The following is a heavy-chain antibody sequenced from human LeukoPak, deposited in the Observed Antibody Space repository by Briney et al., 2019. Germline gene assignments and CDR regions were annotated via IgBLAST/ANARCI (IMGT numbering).Heavy chain of an antibody. CDR3: ARASYSYYGMDV. CDR2: IYYSGST. Sequence: PSETLSLTCTVSGGSISSYYWTWIRQPPGKGLEWIGYIYYSGSTDYNPSLKSRVTISLDTSKNQFSLKLSSVTAADTAMYYCARASYSYYGMDVWGQGTTVTVSS. D-gene: IGHD4-11*01. CDR1: GGSISSYY. V-gene: IGHV4-59*01. J-gene: IGHJ6*02.